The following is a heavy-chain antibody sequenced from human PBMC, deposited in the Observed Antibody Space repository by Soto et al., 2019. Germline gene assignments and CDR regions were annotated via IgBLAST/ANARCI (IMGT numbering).Heavy chain of an antibody. J-gene: IGHJ3*02. V-gene: IGHV3-23*01. Sequence: GSLRLSCAASGFTFSSYAMSWVRQAPGKGLEWVSVISGDGGSTYYADSVKGRFTISRDNSKNTLYLQMNSLRAEDTAVYYCAKDFSSKWCSGGSCHDAFDIWGQGTMVTVSS. CDR1: GFTFSSYA. D-gene: IGHD2-15*01. CDR2: ISGDGGST. CDR3: AKDFSSKWCSGGSCHDAFDI.